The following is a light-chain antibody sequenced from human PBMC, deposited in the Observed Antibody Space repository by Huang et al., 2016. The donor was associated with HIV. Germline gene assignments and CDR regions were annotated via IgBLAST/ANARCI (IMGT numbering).Light chain of an antibody. CDR1: QGVRSN. V-gene: IGKV3D-15*01. J-gene: IGKJ4*01. Sequence: EIVVTQSPASLSASLGERATLSCRASQGVRSNLAWYQQKRGQAPRLLIFVASTRATDTPARFSGSGSGTEFTLTITSLQSADSAVYYCQQYNDWPPLTFGGGTKVEI. CDR3: QQYNDWPPLT. CDR2: VAS.